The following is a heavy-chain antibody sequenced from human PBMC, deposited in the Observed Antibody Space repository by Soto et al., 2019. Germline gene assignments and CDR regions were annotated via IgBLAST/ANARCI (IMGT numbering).Heavy chain of an antibody. CDR1: GYSFTSYW. CDR3: ARIFDGFFRRDGYNYFLY. CDR2: IYPGDSDT. Sequence: PGESLKNACKGSGYSFTSYWIGWVRQMPGKGLEWMGIIYPGDSDTRYSPSFQGQVTISADKSISTAYLQWSSLKASDTAMYYCARIFDGFFRRDGYNYFLYWGPAPLVTV. J-gene: IGHJ4*02. D-gene: IGHD6-25*01. V-gene: IGHV5-51*01.